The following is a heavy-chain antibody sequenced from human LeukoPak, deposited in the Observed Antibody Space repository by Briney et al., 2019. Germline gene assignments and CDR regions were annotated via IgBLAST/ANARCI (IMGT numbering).Heavy chain of an antibody. CDR1: GGTFSSYA. J-gene: IGHJ4*02. CDR2: IIPIFGTA. V-gene: IGHV1-69*05. D-gene: IGHD2-15*01. CDR3: ARDCSGGSCYFSLDY. Sequence: AASVKVSCKASGGTFSSYAISWVRQAPGQGLEWMARIIPIFGTANYAQKFQGRVTITTDESTSTAYMELSSLRSEDTAVYYCARDCSGGSCYFSLDYWGQGTLVTVSS.